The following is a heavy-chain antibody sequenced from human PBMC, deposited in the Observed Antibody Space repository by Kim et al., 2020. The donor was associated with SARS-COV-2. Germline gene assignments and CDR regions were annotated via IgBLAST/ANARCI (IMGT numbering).Heavy chain of an antibody. Sequence: ASVKVSCKASEYTFTGYYIHWVRQAPGQGLEWMGWINPKSGGTNYAQKFQGRVTMTRDTSIITAYMELSRLRSDDTAVYYCARDLDSSGYYRDGPDYWGQGTLVTVSS. D-gene: IGHD3-22*01. CDR1: EYTFTGYY. J-gene: IGHJ4*02. CDR3: ARDLDSSGYYRDGPDY. V-gene: IGHV1-2*02. CDR2: INPKSGGT.